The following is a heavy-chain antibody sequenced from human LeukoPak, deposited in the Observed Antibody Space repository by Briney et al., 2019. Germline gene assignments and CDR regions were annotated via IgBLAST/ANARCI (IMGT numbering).Heavy chain of an antibody. CDR3: AKVHRYYYDSSGSFDY. CDR2: ISSSSSYI. Sequence: PGGSLRLSCAASGFTFSSYSMNWVRQAPGKGLEWVSSISSSSSYIYCADSVKGRFTISRDNAKNSLYLQMNSLRAEDTAVYYCAKVHRYYYDSSGSFDYWGQGTLVTVSS. CDR1: GFTFSSYS. D-gene: IGHD3-22*01. V-gene: IGHV3-21*01. J-gene: IGHJ4*02.